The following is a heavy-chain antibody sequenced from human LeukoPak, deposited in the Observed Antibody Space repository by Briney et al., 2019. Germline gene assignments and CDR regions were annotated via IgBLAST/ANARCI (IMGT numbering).Heavy chain of an antibody. CDR1: GGSISSGDYY. CDR3: ARRGILQSQIRAFDI. D-gene: IGHD1-14*01. J-gene: IGHJ3*02. V-gene: IGHV4-30-4*01. CDR2: IYYSGST. Sequence: SGTLSLTCTVSGGSISSGDYYWSWIRQPPGKGLEWIGYIYYSGSTCYNPSLKSRVTISVDTSKNQFSLKLSSVTAADTAVYYCARRGILQSQIRAFDIWGQGTMVTVSS.